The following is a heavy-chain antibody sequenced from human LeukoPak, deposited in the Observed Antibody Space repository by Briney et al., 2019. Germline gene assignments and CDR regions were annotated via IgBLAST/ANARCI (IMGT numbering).Heavy chain of an antibody. D-gene: IGHD6-13*01. Sequence: GGSLRLSCAASGFTFSSYNMNWVRQAPGKGLEWVSSITSSSSFIYYADSVKGRFTISRDNAKDSLYLQMNSRRAEDTAVYYCARGGYSSSYLKYWVQGTLVSVCS. CDR1: GFTFSSYN. V-gene: IGHV3-21*01. CDR3: ARGGYSSSYLKY. CDR2: ITSSSSFI. J-gene: IGHJ4*02.